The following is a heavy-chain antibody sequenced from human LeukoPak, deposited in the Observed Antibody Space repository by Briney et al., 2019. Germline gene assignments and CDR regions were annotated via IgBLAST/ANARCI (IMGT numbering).Heavy chain of an antibody. CDR3: ARHLTYSSGWSTVYYYYGMDV. CDR2: INHSGST. J-gene: IGHJ6*02. D-gene: IGHD6-19*01. V-gene: IGHV4-34*01. CDR1: GGSFSGYY. Sequence: SETLSLTCAVYGGSFSGYYWSWIRQPPGKGLEWIGEINHSGSTNYNPSLKSRVTISVDTSKNQFSLKLSSVTAADTAVYYCARHLTYSSGWSTVYYYYGMDVWGQGTTVTVSS.